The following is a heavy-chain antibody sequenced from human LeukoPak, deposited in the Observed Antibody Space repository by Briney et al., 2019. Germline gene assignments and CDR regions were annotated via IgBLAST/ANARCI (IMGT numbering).Heavy chain of an antibody. J-gene: IGHJ4*02. V-gene: IGHV4-31*03. CDR3: ARDRGYSYAFDY. CDR1: GGSISSGGYY. Sequence: SETLSLTCTVSGGSISSGGYYWSWIRQHPGKGLEWIGYIYYSGSTYYNPSLKSRVTISIDTSKNQFSLKLNSVTAADTAVYYCARDRGYSYAFDYWGQGTLVTVSS. D-gene: IGHD5-18*01. CDR2: IYYSGST.